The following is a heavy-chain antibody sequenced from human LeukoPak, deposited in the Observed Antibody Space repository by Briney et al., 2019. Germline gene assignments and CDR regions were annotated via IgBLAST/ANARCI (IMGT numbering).Heavy chain of an antibody. V-gene: IGHV4-59*01. CDR2: IYYSGST. Sequence: PSETLSLTCTVSGGSISSYYWSWIRQPPGKGLEWIGYIYYSGSTNYNPSLKSRVTISVDTSKNQFSLKLSSVTAADTAVYYCAREYIGSGSTYYYYYGMDVWGQGTTVTVSS. D-gene: IGHD3-10*01. J-gene: IGHJ6*02. CDR3: AREYIGSGSTYYYYYGMDV. CDR1: GGSISSYY.